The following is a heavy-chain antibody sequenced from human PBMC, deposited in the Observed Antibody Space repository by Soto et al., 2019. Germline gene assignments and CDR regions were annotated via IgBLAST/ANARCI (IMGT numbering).Heavy chain of an antibody. D-gene: IGHD6-19*01. V-gene: IGHV1-69*01. CDR2: IIPIFGTA. Sequence: ASVKVSCKASGGTFSSYAISWVRQAPGQGLEWMGGIIPIFGTANYAQKFQGRVTITADESTSTAYMELSSLRSEDMALYYCASHSARQWLVLDAFDIWGQGTMVTVSS. J-gene: IGHJ3*02. CDR1: GGTFSSYA. CDR3: ASHSARQWLVLDAFDI.